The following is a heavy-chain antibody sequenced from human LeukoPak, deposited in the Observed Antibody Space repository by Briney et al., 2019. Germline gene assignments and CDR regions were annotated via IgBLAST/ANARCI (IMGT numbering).Heavy chain of an antibody. CDR3: ARTVEGHFDF. Sequence: PGGSLRLXCVASAFTFKTYTLNWVRQTPGKGLEWVSYISTAGNLINYADSVRGRFTISRGNAKNSLYLYMNSLTPEDTAVYYCARTVEGHFDFRGQGTLVTVSS. V-gene: IGHV3-21*01. CDR2: ISTAGNLI. D-gene: IGHD5-24*01. CDR1: AFTFKTYT. J-gene: IGHJ4*02.